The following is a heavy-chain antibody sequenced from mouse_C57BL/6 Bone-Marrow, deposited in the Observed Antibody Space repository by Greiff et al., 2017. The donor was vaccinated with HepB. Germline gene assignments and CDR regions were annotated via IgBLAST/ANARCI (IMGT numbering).Heavy chain of an antibody. V-gene: IGHV5-6*02. CDR2: ISSGGSYT. CDR1: GFTFSSYG. CDR3: ARRGFAY. Sequence: EVNLVESGGDLVKPGGSLKLSCAASGFTFSSYGMSWVRQTPDKRLEWVATISSGGSYTYYPDSVKGRFTISRDNAKNTLYLQMSSLKSEDTAMYYSARRGFAYWGQGTLVTVSA. J-gene: IGHJ3*01.